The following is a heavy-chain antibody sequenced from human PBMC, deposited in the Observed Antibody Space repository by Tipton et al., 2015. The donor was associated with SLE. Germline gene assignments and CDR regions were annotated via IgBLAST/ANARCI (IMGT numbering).Heavy chain of an antibody. CDR1: GFTFDDYA. V-gene: IGHV3-20*04. CDR2: INWNGDST. CDR3: ARGRLDFDY. D-gene: IGHD6-6*01. J-gene: IGHJ4*02. Sequence: SLRLSCAASGFTFDDYAMHWVRQAPGKGLEWVSSINWNGDSTGNADSVKGRFTISRDNAKNFLYLQMSDLRAEDTALYYCARGRLDFDYWGQGTLVNVSS.